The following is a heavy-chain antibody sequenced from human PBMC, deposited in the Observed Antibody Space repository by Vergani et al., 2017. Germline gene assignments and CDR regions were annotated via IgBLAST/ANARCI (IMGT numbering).Heavy chain of an antibody. J-gene: IGHJ3*02. CDR2: IYYSGST. CDR3: ARDLVVPAAIRGAFDI. Sequence: QVQLQESGPGLVKPSETLSLTCTVSGGSVSSGSYYWSWIRQPAGKGLEWIGYIYYSGSTNYNPSLNSRVTISVDTSKNQFSLKLSSVTAADTAVYYCARDLVVPAAIRGAFDIWGQGTMVTVSS. V-gene: IGHV4-61*10. CDR1: GGSVSSGSYY. D-gene: IGHD2-2*02.